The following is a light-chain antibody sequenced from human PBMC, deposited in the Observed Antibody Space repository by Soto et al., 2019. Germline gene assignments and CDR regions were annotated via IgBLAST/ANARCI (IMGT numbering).Light chain of an antibody. CDR1: QNVRDN. V-gene: IGKV3-15*01. CDR2: GSS. CDR3: QQYNNWPLT. Sequence: DIVLTQSPVTRSVSPGERATLSCRASQNVRDNLAWYQQKPGQAPRLLIYGSSIGATDIPARFSGSGSETEFTLTISSLQSEDFAVYFCQQYNNWPLTFGGGTKVDIK. J-gene: IGKJ4*01.